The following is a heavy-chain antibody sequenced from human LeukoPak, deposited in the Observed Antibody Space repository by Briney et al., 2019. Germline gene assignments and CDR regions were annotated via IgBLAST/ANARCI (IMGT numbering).Heavy chain of an antibody. CDR1: GFTFSSYS. V-gene: IGHV3-21*04. D-gene: IGHD3-10*01. Sequence: GGSLRLSCAASGFTFSSYSMNWVRQAPGKGLEWVSSISSGSSYIYYADSVKGRFTISRDNAKDSLYLQMNSLRAEDTALYYCAKDMGDYYYYYGMDVWGQGTTVTVSS. CDR3: AKDMGDYYYYYGMDV. CDR2: ISSGSSYI. J-gene: IGHJ6*02.